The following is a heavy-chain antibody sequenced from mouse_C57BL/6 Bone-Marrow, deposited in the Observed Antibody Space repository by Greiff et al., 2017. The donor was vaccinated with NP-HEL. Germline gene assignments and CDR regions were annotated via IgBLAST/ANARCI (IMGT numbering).Heavy chain of an antibody. CDR1: GFTFSDFY. D-gene: IGHD1-1*01. CDR2: SRNKANDYTT. Sequence: EVQLVESGGGLVQSGRSLRLSCATSGFTFSDFYMEWVRQAPGKGLEWIAASRNKANDYTTEYSASVKGRFIVSRDTSQSILYLQMNALRAEDTAIYYCARDHTTVGMDYWGQGTSVTVSS. V-gene: IGHV7-1*01. CDR3: ARDHTTVGMDY. J-gene: IGHJ4*01.